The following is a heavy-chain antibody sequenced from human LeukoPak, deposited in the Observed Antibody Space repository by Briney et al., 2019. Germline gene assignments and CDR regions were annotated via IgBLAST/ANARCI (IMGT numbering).Heavy chain of an antibody. Sequence: GGSLRLSCAASGFTVSTNYMSWVRQAPGKGLEWVSLIYSGGLTYYADSVKGRFTISRDNSKNTLYLQMNSLRAEDTAVYYCARAQYSRRYWGDFDNWGQGTLVTVSS. V-gene: IGHV3-53*01. CDR3: ARAQYSRRYWGDFDN. CDR1: GFTVSTNY. CDR2: IYSGGLT. D-gene: IGHD1-26*01. J-gene: IGHJ4*02.